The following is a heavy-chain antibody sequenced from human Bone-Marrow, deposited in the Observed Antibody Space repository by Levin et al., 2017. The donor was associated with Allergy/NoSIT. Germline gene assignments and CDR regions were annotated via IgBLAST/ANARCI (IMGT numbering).Heavy chain of an antibody. CDR1: GGTFSSYA. J-gene: IGHJ6*02. CDR2: IIPIFGTA. D-gene: IGHD5-18*01. CDR3: AHSRDTAMATPYYYYGMDV. V-gene: IGHV1-69*13. Sequence: GASVKVSCKASGGTFSSYAISWVRQAPGQGLEWMGGIIPIFGTANYAQKFQGRVTITADESTSTAYMELSSLRSEDTAVYYCAHSRDTAMATPYYYYGMDVWGQGTTVTVSS.